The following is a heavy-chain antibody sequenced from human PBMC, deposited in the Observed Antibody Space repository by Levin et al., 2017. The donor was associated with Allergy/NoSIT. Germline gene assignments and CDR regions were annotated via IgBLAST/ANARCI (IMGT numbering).Heavy chain of an antibody. CDR1: GYSFTSYW. CDR3: AKFSVTPTILAYWSWFDP. CDR2: IYPGDSDT. D-gene: IGHD1-1*01. J-gene: IGHJ5*02. V-gene: IGHV5-51*01. Sequence: RGESLKISCKGSGYSFTSYWIGWVRQMPGKGLEWMGIIYPGDSDTRYSPSFQGQVSISADKSISTAYLQWDSLKASDTAMYYCAKFSVTPTILAYWSWFDPWGQGTLVTVSS.